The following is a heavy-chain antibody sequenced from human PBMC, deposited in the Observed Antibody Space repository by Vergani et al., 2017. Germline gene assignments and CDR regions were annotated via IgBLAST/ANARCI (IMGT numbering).Heavy chain of an antibody. V-gene: IGHV1-18*01. CDR3: ARFHYGGKPVDY. Sequence: QVQLVQSGAEVKKPGSSVKVSCKASGGTFSSYAISWVRQAPGQGLEWMGWISAYNGNTNYAQKLQGRVTMTTDTSTSTAYMELRSLRSDDTAVYYCARFHYGGKPVDYWGQGTLVTVSS. CDR1: GGTFSSYA. D-gene: IGHD4-23*01. J-gene: IGHJ4*02. CDR2: ISAYNGNT.